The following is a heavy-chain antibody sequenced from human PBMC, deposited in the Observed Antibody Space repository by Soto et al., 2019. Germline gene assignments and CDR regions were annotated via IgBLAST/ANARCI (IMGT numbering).Heavy chain of an antibody. D-gene: IGHD6-13*01. Sequence: QVQLVQSGAEVKKPGASVKVSCKASGYTFTSYGISWVRQAPGQVLEWMGWISAYNGNTNYAQKLQGRVTRTTDTSTSTAYMELRSLRSDDTAVYYCAAPISSSWPDAFDIWGQGTMVTVSS. CDR3: AAPISSSWPDAFDI. J-gene: IGHJ3*02. V-gene: IGHV1-18*04. CDR2: ISAYNGNT. CDR1: GYTFTSYG.